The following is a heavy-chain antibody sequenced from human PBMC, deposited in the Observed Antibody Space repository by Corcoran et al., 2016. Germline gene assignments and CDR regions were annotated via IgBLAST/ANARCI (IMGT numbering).Heavy chain of an antibody. D-gene: IGHD5-18*01. J-gene: IGHJ4*02. CDR2: IYSGGST. V-gene: IGHV3-53*01. CDR1: GFTVSSNY. CDR3: ARSGYSYGLYFDY. Sequence: EVQLVESGGGLIQPGGSLRLSCAASGFTVSSNYMSWVRQAPGKGLEWVSVIYSGGSTYYADSVKGRFTISRDNSKNTLYLQMNSLRAEDMAVYYCARSGYSYGLYFDYWGQGTLVTVSS.